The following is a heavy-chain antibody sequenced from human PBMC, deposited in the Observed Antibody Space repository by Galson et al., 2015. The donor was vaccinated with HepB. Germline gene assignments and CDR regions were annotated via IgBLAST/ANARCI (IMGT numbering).Heavy chain of an antibody. CDR1: GFTFSSYA. D-gene: IGHD4-11*01. CDR3: AKDILPAKSNYDPNYFDY. CDR2: ISDNGGST. Sequence: SLRLSCAASGFTFSSYAMSWVRQAPGKGLEWVSAISDNGGSTYYADSVKGRFTISRDNSKNTLYLQMNSLRAEDTAVYYCAKDILPAKSNYDPNYFDYWGQGTLVTVSS. J-gene: IGHJ4*02. V-gene: IGHV3-23*01.